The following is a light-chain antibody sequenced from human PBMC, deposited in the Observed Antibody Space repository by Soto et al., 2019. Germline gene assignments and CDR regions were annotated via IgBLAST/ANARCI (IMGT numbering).Light chain of an antibody. CDR3: SSYAGSNSLV. J-gene: IGLJ1*01. CDR2: EVS. V-gene: IGLV2-8*01. Sequence: SALPQPPSASGSPGHSVTISCTGTSSDIGAYNFVSWYQQHPGKAPKLMIYEVSKRPSGVPDRFSGSKSGDTASLTVSGLQAEDEADYFCSSYAGSNSLVFGSGTKVTVL. CDR1: SSDIGAYNF.